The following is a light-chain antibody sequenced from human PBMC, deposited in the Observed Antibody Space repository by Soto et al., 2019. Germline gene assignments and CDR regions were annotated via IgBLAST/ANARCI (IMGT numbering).Light chain of an antibody. J-gene: IGKJ4*01. CDR1: QSVSIN. V-gene: IGKV3-15*01. CDR3: QQYNNWPPLT. Sequence: EIVMTQSPATLSVSPWEGATLSCRASQSVSINLAWYQQKPGQAPRLLIYGASTRATGIPARFTGSGSGTEFTLTISSLQSEDFAVYYCQQYNNWPPLTFGGGTKVEIK. CDR2: GAS.